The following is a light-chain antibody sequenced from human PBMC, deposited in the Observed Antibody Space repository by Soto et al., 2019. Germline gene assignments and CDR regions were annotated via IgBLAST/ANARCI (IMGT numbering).Light chain of an antibody. V-gene: IGKV3-20*01. J-gene: IGKJ2*01. CDR3: QQYGSSLMYT. CDR1: QSVRTSH. CDR2: GAS. Sequence: DIVLTQSPGTLSLSPGERATLSCRASQSVRTSHLAWYQHKPGQTPRLLIYGASGRATGIPDRFSGSGSGTDFTLTISRLEPEDFAVYYCQQYGSSLMYTFGQGTKLEIK.